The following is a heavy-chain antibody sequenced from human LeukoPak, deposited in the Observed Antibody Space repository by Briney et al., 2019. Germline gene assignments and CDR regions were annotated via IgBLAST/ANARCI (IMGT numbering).Heavy chain of an antibody. J-gene: IGHJ4*02. CDR3: ATTGTTSGY. Sequence: GGSLRLSCAASGFTFDDDTMRCVRQAPGKGLEWVSLISWDGGSTYYADSVKGRFTISRDNSKNSLYLQMNSLRTEDTALYYCATTGTTSGYWGQGTLVTVSS. D-gene: IGHD1-1*01. CDR2: ISWDGGST. CDR1: GFTFDDDT. V-gene: IGHV3-43*01.